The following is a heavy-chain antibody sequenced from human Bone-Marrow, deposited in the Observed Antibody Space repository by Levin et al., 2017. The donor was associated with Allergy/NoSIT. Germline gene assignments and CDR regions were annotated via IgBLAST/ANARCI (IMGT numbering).Heavy chain of an antibody. CDR1: GFTFSIYS. CDR2: ISGTSRTI. V-gene: IGHV3-48*01. CDR3: ARDGQRGYDMDV. D-gene: IGHD3-16*01. Sequence: PSQTLSLTCAASGFTFSIYSMNWVRQAPGKGLEWVAHISGTSRTIYYADSVKGRFTISRDNAKNSLYLQMNSLIAEDTAVYYCARDGQRGYDMDVWGQGTTVTVSS. J-gene: IGHJ6*02.